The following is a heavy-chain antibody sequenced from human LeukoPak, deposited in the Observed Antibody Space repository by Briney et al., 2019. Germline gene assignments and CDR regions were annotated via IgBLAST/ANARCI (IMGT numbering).Heavy chain of an antibody. CDR1: GYSFTSYW. CDR2: IYPGDSDT. Sequence: KPGESLKISCKGSGYSFTSYWIGWVRQMPGKGLEWMGIIYPGDSDTRYSPSFQGQVTISADKSISTAYLQWSSLKASDTAMYYCARQYEPHGSGSYGIDYWGQGTLVTVSS. V-gene: IGHV5-51*01. CDR3: ARQYEPHGSGSYGIDY. J-gene: IGHJ4*02. D-gene: IGHD3-10*01.